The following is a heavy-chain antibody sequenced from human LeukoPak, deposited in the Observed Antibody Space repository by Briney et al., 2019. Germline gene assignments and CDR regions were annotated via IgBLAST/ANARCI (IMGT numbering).Heavy chain of an antibody. J-gene: IGHJ4*02. Sequence: PSETLSLTCTVSGGSISSFYWSWIRQPPGKGLEWIGYIYDSGTTNYNPSLKSRVTISVDTSKNQFSLKLSSVTAADTAVYYCARCPRTAYWYFDYWGQGTLVTVSS. CDR3: ARCPRTAYWYFDY. CDR1: GGSISSFY. CDR2: IYDSGTT. V-gene: IGHV4-59*01. D-gene: IGHD2-8*02.